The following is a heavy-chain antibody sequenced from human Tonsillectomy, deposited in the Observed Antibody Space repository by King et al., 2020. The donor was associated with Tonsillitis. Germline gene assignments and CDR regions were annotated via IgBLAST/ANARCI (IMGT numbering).Heavy chain of an antibody. CDR2: IYSGGSST. CDR3: AKEPHYSSGWYREFDY. D-gene: IGHD6-19*01. CDR1: GFTFSSYA. J-gene: IGHJ4*02. Sequence: VQLVESGGGLVQPGGSLRLSCAASGFTFSSYAMSWVRQAPGKGLEWVSVIYSGGSSTYYADSVKGRFTISRDNSKNTPYLQMNSLRAEDTAVYYCAKEPHYSSGWYREFDYWGQGTLVTVSS. V-gene: IGHV3-23*03.